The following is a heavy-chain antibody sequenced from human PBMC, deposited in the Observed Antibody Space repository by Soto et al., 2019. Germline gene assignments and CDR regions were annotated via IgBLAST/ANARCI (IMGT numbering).Heavy chain of an antibody. Sequence: GGSLRLSCAASGFTFSSYAMHWVRQAPGKGLEWVAVISYDGGNKYYADSVKGRFTISRDNSKNTLYLQMNSLRAEDTAVYYCARDRLYDSSGYYYFDYWGQGTLVTVSS. J-gene: IGHJ4*02. D-gene: IGHD3-22*01. CDR3: ARDRLYDSSGYYYFDY. CDR2: ISYDGGNK. CDR1: GFTFSSYA. V-gene: IGHV3-30-3*01.